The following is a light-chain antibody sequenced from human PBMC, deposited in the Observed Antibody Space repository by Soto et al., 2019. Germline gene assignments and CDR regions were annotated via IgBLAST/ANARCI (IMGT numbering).Light chain of an antibody. CDR1: QTISSW. J-gene: IGKJ1*01. CDR2: KAS. CDR3: QHYNSYSEA. V-gene: IGKV1-5*03. Sequence: DIQMTQSPSTLSGSVGDRFITTCRASQTISSWLAWYQQKPGKAPKLLIYKASTLKSGVPSRFSGSGSGTEFTLTISSLQPDDFATYYCQHYNSYSEAFGQGTKVDI.